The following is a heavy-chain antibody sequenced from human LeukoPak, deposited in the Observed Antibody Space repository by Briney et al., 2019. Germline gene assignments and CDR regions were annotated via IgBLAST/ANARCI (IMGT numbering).Heavy chain of an antibody. J-gene: IGHJ4*02. D-gene: IGHD6-19*01. CDR2: IYSGGST. Sequence: PGGSLRLSCAASGFTFSSNDMHWVRQAPGKGLEWGSIIYSGGSTYYADSVKGRFTISRDNSKNTLYLQMNSLRAEDTAVYYCARASSSGWRGNLDYWGQGTLVTVSS. CDR3: ARASSSGWRGNLDY. V-gene: IGHV3-66*01. CDR1: GFTFSSND.